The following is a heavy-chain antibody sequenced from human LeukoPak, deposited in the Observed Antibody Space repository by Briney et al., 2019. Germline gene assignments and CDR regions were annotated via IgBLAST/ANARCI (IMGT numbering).Heavy chain of an antibody. CDR1: GYTFTSYG. CDR3: ARGAILGVVPNAFDI. CDR2: ISAYNGNT. J-gene: IGHJ3*02. Sequence: ASVKVSCKASGYTFTSYGISWVRQAPGQGLEWMGWISAYNGNTNYAQKLQGRVTMTTDTSTSTAYMELRSLRSDDTAVYYCARGAILGVVPNAFDIWGQGTMVTVSS. D-gene: IGHD3-3*01. V-gene: IGHV1-18*01.